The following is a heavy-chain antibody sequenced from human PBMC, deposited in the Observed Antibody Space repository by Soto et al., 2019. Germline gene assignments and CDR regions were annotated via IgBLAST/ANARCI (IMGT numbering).Heavy chain of an antibody. D-gene: IGHD2-2*01. J-gene: IGHJ4*02. CDR2: VYHTGRT. CDR1: YGSCKGRGCY. V-gene: IGHV4-61*08. CDR3: ARDYDYFDH. Sequence: SQILSVTWSVVYGSCKGRGCYCSWTRQPPGKGLEWVGFVYHTGRTSYNPSLKSRVTISADMSKNQFSLELTSVTAADTAVYYCARDYDYFDHWGQGSPITVSS.